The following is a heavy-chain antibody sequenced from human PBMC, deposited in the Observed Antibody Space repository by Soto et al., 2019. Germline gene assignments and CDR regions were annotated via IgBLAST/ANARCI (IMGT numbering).Heavy chain of an antibody. CDR1: GFTFGDYA. V-gene: IGHV3-49*04. J-gene: IGHJ6*02. CDR2: IRSKAYGGTT. CDR3: TRDLYWNYYYGMDV. D-gene: IGHD1-1*01. Sequence: GGSLRLSCTASGFTFGDYAMSWVRQAPGKGLEWVGFIRSKAYGGTTEYAASVKGRFTISRDDSKSIAYLQMNSLKTEDTAVYYCTRDLYWNYYYGMDVWGQGTTVTVSS.